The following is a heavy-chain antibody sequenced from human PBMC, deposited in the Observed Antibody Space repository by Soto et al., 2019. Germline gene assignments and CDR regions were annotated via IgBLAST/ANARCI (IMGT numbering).Heavy chain of an antibody. CDR3: AKEVTSGSYSHYYYGLDV. D-gene: IGHD1-26*01. Sequence: EVQLLESGGGLVQPGGSLRLSCAASGFTLSSYAMSWVRQAPGKGLEWVSAISGSGNRTFHADSVKGRFTISRDNSKNALYLQMNSLRVEDTAVYYCAKEVTSGSYSHYYYGLDVWGQGITVTGSS. V-gene: IGHV3-23*01. CDR1: GFTLSSYA. J-gene: IGHJ6*02. CDR2: ISGSGNRT.